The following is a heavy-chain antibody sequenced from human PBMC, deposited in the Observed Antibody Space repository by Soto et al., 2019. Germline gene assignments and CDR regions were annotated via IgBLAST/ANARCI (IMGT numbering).Heavy chain of an antibody. Sequence: RGESLKISCNGSGYSFTSYWISWVRQMPGKGLEWLGRIDPSDSYTNYSPSFQGHVTISADKSISTAYLQCSSLKASDTAMYYCASRSSSWFDYYSSYGMDVWGQGTKVTVSS. CDR3: ASRSSSWFDYYSSYGMDV. CDR2: IDPSDSYT. CDR1: GYSFTSYW. D-gene: IGHD6-13*01. J-gene: IGHJ6*02. V-gene: IGHV5-10-1*01.